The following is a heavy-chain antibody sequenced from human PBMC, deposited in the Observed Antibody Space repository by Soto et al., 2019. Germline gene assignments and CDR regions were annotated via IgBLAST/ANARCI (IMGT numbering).Heavy chain of an antibody. V-gene: IGHV3-23*01. Sequence: GGSLRLSCAASGFSFSNYAMNWVRQAPGKGLEWVSVISGSGGSASYADSVQGRFTISRDDSNNTPYLQMNSLRAEDTAIYSCLREASGWYSRGSFDFWGRGTMVTVSS. J-gene: IGHJ3*01. CDR1: GFSFSNYA. CDR2: ISGSGGSA. CDR3: LREASGWYSRGSFDF. D-gene: IGHD6-19*01.